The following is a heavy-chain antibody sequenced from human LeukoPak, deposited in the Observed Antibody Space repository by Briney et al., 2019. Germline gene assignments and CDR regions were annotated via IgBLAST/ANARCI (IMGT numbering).Heavy chain of an antibody. D-gene: IGHD2-15*01. CDR1: GYSINNAHY. Sequence: PSETLSLTCAVSGYSINNAHYWRGIRQPPGKGLEWIGNISQSAIASYNPSLKSRVTISLDTSNNHFSLDLRSVTAADTAVYFCARASVEQSIVAGDYFDYWGQGTLVTVSS. CDR3: ARASVEQSIVAGDYFDY. CDR2: ISQSAIA. V-gene: IGHV4-38-2*01. J-gene: IGHJ4*02.